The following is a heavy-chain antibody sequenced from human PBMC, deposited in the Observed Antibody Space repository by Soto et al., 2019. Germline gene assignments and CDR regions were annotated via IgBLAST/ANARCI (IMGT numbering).Heavy chain of an antibody. CDR3: ARGAYCSGGSCPHDAFDI. D-gene: IGHD2-15*01. Sequence: QVQLVESGGGVVQPGRSLRLSCAASGFTFSSYGMYWVRQAPGKGLEWVAVIWYDGSNKYYADSVKGRFTISRDNSKNTLYLQMNSLRAEDTAVYYCARGAYCSGGSCPHDAFDIWGQGTMVTVSS. V-gene: IGHV3-33*01. CDR1: GFTFSSYG. CDR2: IWYDGSNK. J-gene: IGHJ3*02.